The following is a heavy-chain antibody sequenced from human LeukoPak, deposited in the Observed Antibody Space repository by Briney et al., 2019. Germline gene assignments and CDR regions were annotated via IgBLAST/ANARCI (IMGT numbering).Heavy chain of an antibody. Sequence: PSETLSLTCTVSGGSISSYYWSWIRQPAGKGLEWIGYMYYSGSTNYNPSLKSRVTISVDTSKKQFSLKLSSVTAADTAMYYCARDSGDYVWVGWGRGTLVTVSS. CDR3: ARDSGDYVWVG. V-gene: IGHV4-59*01. CDR2: MYYSGST. CDR1: GGSISSYY. D-gene: IGHD3-16*01. J-gene: IGHJ4*02.